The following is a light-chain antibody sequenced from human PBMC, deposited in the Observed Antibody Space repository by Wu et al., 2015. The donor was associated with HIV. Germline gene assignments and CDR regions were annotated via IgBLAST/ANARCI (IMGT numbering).Light chain of an antibody. CDR2: AAS. J-gene: IGKJ2*03. Sequence: ESVLTQSPGTLSMSPGERATLSCRASQSVSSTYLAWYQQKPGQAPRLLIYAASSRATGIPDRFSGSGSGTDFTLTISRLEPEDFAVYYCQQYGSSPRYSFGQGTKLE. CDR3: QQYGSSPRYS. CDR1: QSVSSTY. V-gene: IGKV3-20*01.